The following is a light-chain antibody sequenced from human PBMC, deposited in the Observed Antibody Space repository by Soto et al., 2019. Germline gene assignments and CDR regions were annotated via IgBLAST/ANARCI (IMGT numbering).Light chain of an antibody. CDR3: ATWDGSLPAEV. CDR1: SSNIGNNY. J-gene: IGLJ2*01. Sequence: QSVLTQPPSVSAAPGQKVTISCSGSSSNIGNNYVSWYQQLPGTAPKLLIYDNNKRPSGITDRFSGSKSGTSGTLDITGLQTGDEADYYCATWDGSLPAEVFGGGTKLTV. V-gene: IGLV1-51*01. CDR2: DNN.